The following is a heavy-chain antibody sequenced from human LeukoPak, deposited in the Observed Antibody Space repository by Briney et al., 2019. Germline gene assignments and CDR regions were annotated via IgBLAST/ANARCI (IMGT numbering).Heavy chain of an antibody. V-gene: IGHV3-48*04. CDR2: INSRGSTI. D-gene: IGHD4-17*01. CDR3: ARGAGPTSVTCDQ. Sequence: GGSLRLSCAASGFTFSSYTMNWLRQAPGKGLECVSYINSRGSTISYADSVKGRFTISRDNSKNTVYLQMNSLRVEDTAVYYCARGAGPTSVTCDQWGQGTLVTVSS. J-gene: IGHJ4*02. CDR1: GFTFSSYT.